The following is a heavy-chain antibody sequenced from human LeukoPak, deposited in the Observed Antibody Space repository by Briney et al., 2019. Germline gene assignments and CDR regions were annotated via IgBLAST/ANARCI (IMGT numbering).Heavy chain of an antibody. CDR3: AKEGYSSSWYGAFDI. J-gene: IGHJ3*02. D-gene: IGHD6-13*01. CDR2: ISWNSGSI. CDR1: GFTFDDYA. V-gene: IGHV3-9*01. Sequence: GGSLRLSCAASGFTFDDYAMHWVRQAPGKGLEWVSGISWNSGSIGYADSVKGRFTISRDNAKNSLYLQMNSLRAEDTALYYCAKEGYSSSWYGAFDIWGQGTMVTVSS.